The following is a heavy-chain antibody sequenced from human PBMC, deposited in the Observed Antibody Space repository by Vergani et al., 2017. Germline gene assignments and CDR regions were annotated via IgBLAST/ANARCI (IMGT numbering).Heavy chain of an antibody. CDR2: IDWDDDK. CDR3: ARIPYYCDSSGYLRGFDY. J-gene: IGHJ4*02. D-gene: IGHD3-22*01. CDR1: GFSLSTSGMC. Sequence: QVTLRESGPALVKPTQTLTLTCTFSGFSLSTSGMCVSWIRQPPGKALEWLALIDWDDDKYYSTSLKTRLTISKDTSKNQVVLTMTNMDPVDTATYYGARIPYYCDSSGYLRGFDYWGQGTLVTVSS. V-gene: IGHV2-70*01.